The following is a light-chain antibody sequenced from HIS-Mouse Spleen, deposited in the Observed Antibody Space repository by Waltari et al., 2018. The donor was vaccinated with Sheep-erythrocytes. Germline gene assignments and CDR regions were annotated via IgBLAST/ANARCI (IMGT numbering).Light chain of an antibody. CDR2: QDS. V-gene: IGLV3-1*01. CDR1: KLGDKY. J-gene: IGLJ2*01. CDR3: QAWDSSTAV. Sequence: SYELTQPPSVSVSPGQTASITCSGDKLGDKYACWYQQKPGKSPVLVIYQDSKRPSGIPERFSSSNSGNTATLTISGTQAMDEADYYCQAWDSSTAVFGGGTKLTVL.